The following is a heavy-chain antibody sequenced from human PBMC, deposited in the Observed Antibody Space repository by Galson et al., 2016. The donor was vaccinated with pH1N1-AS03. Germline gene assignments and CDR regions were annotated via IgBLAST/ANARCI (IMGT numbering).Heavy chain of an antibody. CDR3: ARDPRGPCTSATCPTTYYFGMDV. D-gene: IGHD2-2*01. Sequence: SVKVSCKASGYIFTGFYVHWVRQAPGQGLEWMGWINTDSGVTNYAQKFEAWVTMTRDTSVSTAYMELYGLKSDDTAGYYCARDPRGPCTSATCPTTYYFGMDVWGQGTTVIVSS. J-gene: IGHJ6*02. CDR1: GYIFTGFY. V-gene: IGHV1-2*04. CDR2: INTDSGVT.